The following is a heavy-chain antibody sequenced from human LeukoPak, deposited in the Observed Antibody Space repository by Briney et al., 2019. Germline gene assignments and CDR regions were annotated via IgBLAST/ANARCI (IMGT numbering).Heavy chain of an antibody. CDR2: INPNSGGT. CDR3: ARVVVRGVIKGLWDY. D-gene: IGHD3-10*01. CDR1: GYTFTGYY. J-gene: IGHJ4*02. Sequence: GASVKVSCKASGYTFTGYYMHWVRQAPGQGLEWMGWINPNSGGTNYAQKFQGRVTTTRDTSISTAYMELSRLRSDDTAVYYCARVVVRGVIKGLWDYWGQGTLVTVSS. V-gene: IGHV1-2*02.